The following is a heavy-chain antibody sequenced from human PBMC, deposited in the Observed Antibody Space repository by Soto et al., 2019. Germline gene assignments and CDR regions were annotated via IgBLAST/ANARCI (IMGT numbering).Heavy chain of an antibody. Sequence: QTGGSLRLSCAASGFTSSSYWMSWVRQAPGKGLEWVANINQDGSEKYYVDSVKGRFTISRDNAKNSLYLQMNSLRAEDTAVFYCARGGGNFDYWGQGTLVTVSS. CDR2: INQDGSEK. CDR1: GFTSSSYW. CDR3: ARGGGNFDY. V-gene: IGHV3-7*01. D-gene: IGHD1-26*01. J-gene: IGHJ4*02.